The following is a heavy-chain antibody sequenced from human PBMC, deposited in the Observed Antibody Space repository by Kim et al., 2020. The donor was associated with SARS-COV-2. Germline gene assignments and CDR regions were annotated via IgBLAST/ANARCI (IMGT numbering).Heavy chain of an antibody. D-gene: IGHD6-19*01. V-gene: IGHV4-59*01. Sequence: SETLSLTCTVSSDSISSYYWSWIRQLPGKGLEWIGYIYYSGRTDYNPSLKSRVSISWDTSKGHFLLDVTSATDADTAVYYCARSEGRGSWHQFDYWGQGILVTVSS. CDR3: ARSEGRGSWHQFDY. J-gene: IGHJ4*02. CDR1: SDSISSYY. CDR2: IYYSGRT.